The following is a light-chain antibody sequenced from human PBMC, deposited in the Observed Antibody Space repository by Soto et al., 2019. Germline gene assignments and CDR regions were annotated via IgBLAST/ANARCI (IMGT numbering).Light chain of an antibody. V-gene: IGLV2-8*01. CDR1: SSDVGGSDY. Sequence: QSALTQPPSASGAPGQSVTISCTRTSSDVGGSDYVSWYQHHPGKAPKLMIYDVSKRPSGVPDRFSGSKSGNMASLTVSGLQADDEADYYCISHVGHSNVFGTGTKVTVL. CDR2: DVS. CDR3: ISHVGHSNV. J-gene: IGLJ1*01.